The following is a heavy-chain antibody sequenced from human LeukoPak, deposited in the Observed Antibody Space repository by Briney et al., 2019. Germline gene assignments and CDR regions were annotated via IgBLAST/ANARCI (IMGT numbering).Heavy chain of an antibody. CDR1: GFTFSSYW. V-gene: IGHV3-74*01. Sequence: GGSLRLSCAASGFTFSSYWMHWVRQAPGKGLVWVSRINSDGSSTSYADSVNGRFTIVRDNGKNTLYLQMNSLRGEDTAVYYCAKGYCSGGSCPSAPFYFDYWGQGTLVTVSS. J-gene: IGHJ4*02. CDR3: AKGYCSGGSCPSAPFYFDY. CDR2: INSDGSST. D-gene: IGHD2-15*01.